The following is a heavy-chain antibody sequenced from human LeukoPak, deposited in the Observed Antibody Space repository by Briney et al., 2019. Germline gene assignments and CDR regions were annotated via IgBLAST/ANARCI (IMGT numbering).Heavy chain of an antibody. CDR1: GGSISSYY. Sequence: PSETLSLTCTVSGGSISSYYWSWIRQPPGKGLEWIGYIYYSGSTNYNPSLKSRVTISVDTSKNQFSLKLYSVTAADTAVYYCASFYYGSGNYWEFDYWGQGTLVTVSS. J-gene: IGHJ4*02. D-gene: IGHD3-10*01. V-gene: IGHV4-59*08. CDR3: ASFYYGSGNYWEFDY. CDR2: IYYSGST.